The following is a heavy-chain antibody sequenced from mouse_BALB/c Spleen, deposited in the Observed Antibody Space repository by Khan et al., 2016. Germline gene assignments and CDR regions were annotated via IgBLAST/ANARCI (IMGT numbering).Heavy chain of an antibody. CDR3: SRFGLLYAIDY. CDR2: INTYTGEP. CDR1: GYTFTNYG. V-gene: IGHV9-3-1*01. Sequence: QIQLVQSGPELKKPGETVKISCKASGYTFTNYGMNWVKQAQGKGLKWMGWINTYTGEPTYADDFKGRFAFSLETSASTAYLQIHSLINEDTATYFCSRFGLLYAIDYCGQGTSVTVSS. J-gene: IGHJ4*01. D-gene: IGHD1-1*01.